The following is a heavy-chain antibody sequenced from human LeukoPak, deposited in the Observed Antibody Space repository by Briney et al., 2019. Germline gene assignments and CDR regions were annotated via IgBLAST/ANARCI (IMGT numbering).Heavy chain of an antibody. D-gene: IGHD4-17*01. CDR1: GGSISSYY. CDR2: IYYSGST. V-gene: IGHV4-59*08. CDR3: ARCYGDYVDY. J-gene: IGHJ4*02. Sequence: SETLSLTCTVSGGSISSYYWSWIRQPPGKGLEWIGYIYYSGSTNYNPSLKSRVTISADTSKNQFSLKLSSVTAADTAVYYCARCYGDYVDYWGQGTLVIVSS.